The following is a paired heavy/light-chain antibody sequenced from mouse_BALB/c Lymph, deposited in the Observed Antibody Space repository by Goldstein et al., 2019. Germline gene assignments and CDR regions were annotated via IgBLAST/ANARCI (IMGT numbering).Light chain of an antibody. J-gene: IGKJ5*01. Sequence: QIVLTQSPALMSASPGEKVTMTCSASSSVSYMYWYQQKPRSSPKPWIYLTSNLASGVPARFSGSGSGTSYSLTISSMEAEDAATYYCQQWSSNPPTFGAGTKLELK. V-gene: IGKV4-68*01. CDR1: SSVSY. CDR2: LTS. CDR3: QQWSSNPPT.
Heavy chain of an antibody. CDR1: GFTFSSFG. Sequence: DVQLVESGGGLVQPGGSRKLSCAASGFTFSSFGMHWVRQAPEKGLEWVAYISSGSSTIYYADTVKGRFTISRDNPKNTLFLQMTSLRSEDTAMYYCARSHYGSSYRYFDVWGAGTTVTVSS. V-gene: IGHV5-17*02. CDR3: ARSHYGSSYRYFDV. CDR2: ISSGSSTI. D-gene: IGHD1-1*01. J-gene: IGHJ1*01.